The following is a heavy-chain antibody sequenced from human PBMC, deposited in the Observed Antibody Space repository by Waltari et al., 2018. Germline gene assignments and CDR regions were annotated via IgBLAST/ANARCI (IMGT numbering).Heavy chain of an antibody. CDR1: GFTVRNYV. Sequence: QVQLVESGGGVVPPGGSLRLSCAASGFTVRNYVMHWCRQAPGQGLEWLAFIQYDGNKKHFADSVKGRFSISRDNSKNTLYLQITSLRAEDTAVYYCAKAPYYDILSGYDAFDTWGQGTMVTVSS. D-gene: IGHD3-9*01. J-gene: IGHJ3*02. CDR2: IQYDGNKK. CDR3: AKAPYYDILSGYDAFDT. V-gene: IGHV3-30*02.